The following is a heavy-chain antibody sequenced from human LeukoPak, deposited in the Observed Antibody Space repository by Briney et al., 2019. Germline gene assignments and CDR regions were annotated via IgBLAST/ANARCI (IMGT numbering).Heavy chain of an antibody. CDR2: IRGGGENT. D-gene: IGHD2/OR15-2a*01. J-gene: IGHJ4*02. CDR1: GFTFSTYS. CDR3: AILSWDGRGTFY. V-gene: IGHV3-23*01. Sequence: GGSLRLSCAASGFTFSTYSMSWVRQAPGKGLEWVSAIRGGGENTYYADSVKGRFIISRDNSKDTLSLQMNSLRAEDTAVYYCAILSWDGRGTFYWGQGTLVTVSS.